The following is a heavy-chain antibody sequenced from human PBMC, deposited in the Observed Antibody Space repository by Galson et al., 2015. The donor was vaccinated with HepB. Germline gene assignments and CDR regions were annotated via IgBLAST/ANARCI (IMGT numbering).Heavy chain of an antibody. Sequence: SVKVSCKASGGTFSSYAISWVRQAPGQGLEWMGGIIPIFGTANYAQKFQGRVTITADESTSTAYMELSSLRSEDTAVYYCARGPPRWSAAFDIWGQGTMVTVSS. CDR2: IIPIFGTA. D-gene: IGHD2-8*01. V-gene: IGHV1-69*13. J-gene: IGHJ3*02. CDR3: ARGPPRWSAAFDI. CDR1: GGTFSSYA.